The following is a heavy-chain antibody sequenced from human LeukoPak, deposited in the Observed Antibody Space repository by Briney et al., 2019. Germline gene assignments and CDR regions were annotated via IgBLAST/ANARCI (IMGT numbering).Heavy chain of an antibody. J-gene: IGHJ4*02. V-gene: IGHV3-30*02. Sequence: PGGSLRLSCAASGFTFSGYGMHWVRQAPGKGLEWVAFIRYDGSNKYYADSVKGRFTISRDNSKNTLYLQMNSLRAEDTAVYYCALDYGDYTPLGYWGQGTLVTVSS. D-gene: IGHD4-17*01. CDR2: IRYDGSNK. CDR3: ALDYGDYTPLGY. CDR1: GFTFSGYG.